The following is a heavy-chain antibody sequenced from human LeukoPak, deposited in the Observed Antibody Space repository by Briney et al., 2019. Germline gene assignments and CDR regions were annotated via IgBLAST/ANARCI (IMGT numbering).Heavy chain of an antibody. J-gene: IGHJ4*02. CDR2: ISAYNGNT. V-gene: IGHV1-18*01. CDR3: ARDLRGTGTDYFDY. D-gene: IGHD1-1*01. Sequence: ASVKVSCKASGYTFTSYGISWVRQAPGQGLEWMGWISAYNGNTSYAQKLQGRVTMTTDTSTSTAYMELRSLRSDDTAVYYCARDLRGTGTDYFDYWGQGTLVTVSS. CDR1: GYTFTSYG.